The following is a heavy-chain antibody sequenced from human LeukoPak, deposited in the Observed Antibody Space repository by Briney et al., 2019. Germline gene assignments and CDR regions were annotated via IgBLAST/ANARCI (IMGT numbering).Heavy chain of an antibody. CDR1: GGSISSYY. CDR2: IYYSGST. CDR3: ASKPVASSIAAVDS. V-gene: IGHV4-59*01. Sequence: PSETLSLTCTVSGGSISSYYWSWIRQPPGKGLEWIGYIYYSGSTNYNPSLKSRVTISVDTSKNQFPLKLSSVTAADTAVYYCASKPVASSIAAVDSWGQGILVTVSS. J-gene: IGHJ4*02. D-gene: IGHD6-25*01.